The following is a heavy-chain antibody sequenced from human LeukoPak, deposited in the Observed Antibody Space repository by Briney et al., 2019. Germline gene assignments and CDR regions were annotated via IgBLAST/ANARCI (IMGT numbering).Heavy chain of an antibody. CDR3: ARDYSSGWYADFDY. Sequence: QTGGSLGLSCAASGFTLSSYWMHWVRQAPGKGLVWVPRINSDGSSTSYADSVKGRFTISRDNAKNTLYLQMNSLRAEDTAVYYCARDYSSGWYADFDYWGQGTLVTVSS. CDR1: GFTLSSYW. V-gene: IGHV3-74*01. J-gene: IGHJ4*02. D-gene: IGHD6-19*01. CDR2: INSDGSST.